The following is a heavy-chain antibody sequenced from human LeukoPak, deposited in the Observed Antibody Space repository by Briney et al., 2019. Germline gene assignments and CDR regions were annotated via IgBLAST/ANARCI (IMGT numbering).Heavy chain of an antibody. CDR1: GFTFSSYG. Sequence: GRSLRLSCAASGFTFSSYGMHWVRQAPGKGLEWVAVISYDGSNKYYADSVKGGFTISRDNSQNTLYLQMNSLRAEDTAVYYCAKGSIAVDPLRYYCYGVDVWGQGTTVSVSS. CDR3: AKGSIAVDPLRYYCYGVDV. V-gene: IGHV3-30*18. J-gene: IGHJ6*02. D-gene: IGHD6-19*01. CDR2: ISYDGSNK.